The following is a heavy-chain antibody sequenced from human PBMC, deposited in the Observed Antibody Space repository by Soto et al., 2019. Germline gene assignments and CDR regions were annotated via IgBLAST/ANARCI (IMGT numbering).Heavy chain of an antibody. CDR1: GGSITSYNHY. Sequence: SETLSLTCTVSGGSITSYNHYWTWIRQAPGKGLECIGYIDYFGTTNYSPSLQGRVTISVDKSKNQFSLNLTSVTAADTAVYYCARGSRGPRRFDPWGQGALVTVSS. CDR3: ARGSRGPRRFDP. V-gene: IGHV4-30-4*01. CDR2: IDYFGTT. D-gene: IGHD5-12*01. J-gene: IGHJ5*02.